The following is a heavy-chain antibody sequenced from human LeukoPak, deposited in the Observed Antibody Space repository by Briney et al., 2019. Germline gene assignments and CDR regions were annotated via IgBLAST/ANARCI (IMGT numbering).Heavy chain of an antibody. J-gene: IGHJ3*02. Sequence: ASVKVSCKASGYTFTSYGITWVRQAPGQGLEWMGWISAYNGNTYYAQKLQGRVTMTTDTSTSTAYMELSSLRSEDTAVYYCARGARYFDWSLGADAFDIWGQGTMVTVSS. D-gene: IGHD3-9*01. CDR3: ARGARYFDWSLGADAFDI. CDR1: GYTFTSYG. CDR2: ISAYNGNT. V-gene: IGHV1-18*01.